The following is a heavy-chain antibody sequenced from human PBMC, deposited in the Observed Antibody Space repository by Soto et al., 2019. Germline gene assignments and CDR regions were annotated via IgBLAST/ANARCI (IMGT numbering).Heavy chain of an antibody. J-gene: IGHJ3*02. D-gene: IGHD3-16*01. Sequence: GASVKVSCKASGYTFTGYYMHWVRQAPGQGLEWMGWIKPNIGGTNYEQKFQGWVTMTRDPSISTAYMELSRLRSDDTAVYYWARGWVDGVDAFDIWGQGTMVTVSS. CDR3: ARGWVDGVDAFDI. CDR1: GYTFTGYY. CDR2: IKPNIGGT. V-gene: IGHV1-2*04.